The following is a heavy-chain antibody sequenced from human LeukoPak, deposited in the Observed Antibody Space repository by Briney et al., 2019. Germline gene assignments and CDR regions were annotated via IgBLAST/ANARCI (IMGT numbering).Heavy chain of an antibody. CDR2: MNPNSGNT. V-gene: IGHV1-8*03. CDR3: ARDLQERTGYSGYDWFDP. J-gene: IGHJ5*02. D-gene: IGHD5-12*01. CDR1: GYTFTSYD. Sequence: ASVKVSCKASGYTFTSYDINWVRQATGQGLEWMGWMNPNSGNTGYAQKFQGRVTITADKSTSTAYMELSSLRSEDTAVYYCARDLQERTGYSGYDWFDPWGQGTLVTVSS.